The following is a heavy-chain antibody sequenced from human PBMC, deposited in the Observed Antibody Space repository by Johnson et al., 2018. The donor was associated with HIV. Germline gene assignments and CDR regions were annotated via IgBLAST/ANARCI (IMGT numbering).Heavy chain of an antibody. Sequence: EVQLVESGGGLVQPGGSLRVSCAASGFTFSSYAMSWVRQAPGKGLEWVSTISGSGSTIYYADSVKGRFTISRDNAKNSLYLQMNSLRAGDTAVYYCARGLSSGYSGYAFDIWGQGTMVTVSS. CDR1: GFTFSSYA. CDR2: ISGSGSTI. V-gene: IGHV3-48*04. CDR3: ARGLSSGYSGYAFDI. D-gene: IGHD3-22*01. J-gene: IGHJ3*02.